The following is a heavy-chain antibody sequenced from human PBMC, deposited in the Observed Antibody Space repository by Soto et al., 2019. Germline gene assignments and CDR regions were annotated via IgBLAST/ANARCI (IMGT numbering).Heavy chain of an antibody. CDR2: MNPSNGNT. CDR3: ARFVRHQLPTIDY. J-gene: IGHJ4*02. D-gene: IGHD1-26*01. Sequence: ASVKVSCKASGYTFTNYDINWVRQATGQGLEWMGWMNPSNGNTGYAQKFQGRVTMTRDTSISTAYMELSSLTSADTAVYYCARFVRHQLPTIDYWGQGALVTVSS. V-gene: IGHV1-8*01. CDR1: GYTFTNYD.